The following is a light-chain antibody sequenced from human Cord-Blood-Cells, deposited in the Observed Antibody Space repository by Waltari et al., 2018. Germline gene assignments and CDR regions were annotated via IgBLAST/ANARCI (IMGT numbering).Light chain of an antibody. CDR3: NSRDSSGNHVV. Sequence: SSELTQDPAVSVALGQTVTITCQGDNLTSYYASWSQQKPGQAPVLVIYGKNKRPSGIPDRFSGSRSGNTASLTITGAQAEDEADYYCNSRDSSGNHVVFGGGSKLTVL. CDR2: GKN. J-gene: IGLJ2*01. V-gene: IGLV3-19*01. CDR1: NLTSYY.